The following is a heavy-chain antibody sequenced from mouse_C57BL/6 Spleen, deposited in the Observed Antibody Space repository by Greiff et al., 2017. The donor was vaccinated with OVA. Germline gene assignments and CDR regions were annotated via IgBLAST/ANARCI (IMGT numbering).Heavy chain of an antibody. V-gene: IGHV1-76*01. CDR1: GYTFTDYY. D-gene: IGHD4-1*01. CDR3: ARGTGTDDY. CDR2: IYPGSGNT. J-gene: IGHJ2*01. Sequence: QVQLQQSGAELVRPGASVKLSCKASGYTFTDYYINWVKQRPGQGLEWIARIYPGSGNTYYNEKFKGKATLTAEKSSSTAYMQLSSLTSEDSAVYFCARGTGTDDYWGQGTTLTVSS.